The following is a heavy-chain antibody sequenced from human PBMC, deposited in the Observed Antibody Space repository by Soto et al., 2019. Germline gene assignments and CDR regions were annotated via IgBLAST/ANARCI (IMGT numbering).Heavy chain of an antibody. Sequence: PGGSLRLSCAASGFTFSSYAMSWVRQAPGKGLEWVAGISYDESTKNYADSGKGRFTVSRDNSKNTLYLEINSLRIEDTAVYYCARDRSSHDFSYGMDVWGQGTAVTVSS. D-gene: IGHD2-2*01. CDR3: ARDRSSHDFSYGMDV. CDR2: ISYDESTK. J-gene: IGHJ6*02. V-gene: IGHV3-30-3*01. CDR1: GFTFSSYA.